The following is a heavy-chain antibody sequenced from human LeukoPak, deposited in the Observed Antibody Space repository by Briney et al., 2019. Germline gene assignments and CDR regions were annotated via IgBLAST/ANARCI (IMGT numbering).Heavy chain of an antibody. V-gene: IGHV3-20*04. CDR1: GFTFDDYG. D-gene: IGHD2-8*01. Sequence: GGSLRLSCAASGFTFDDYGMSWVRQAPGKGLEWVSGINWDGGNTGYADSVKGRFTISRDNVKNSLYLQMNSLRAEDTALYYCARAPGVRYYYMDVWGKGTTVTVSS. CDR3: ARAPGVRYYYMDV. CDR2: INWDGGNT. J-gene: IGHJ6*03.